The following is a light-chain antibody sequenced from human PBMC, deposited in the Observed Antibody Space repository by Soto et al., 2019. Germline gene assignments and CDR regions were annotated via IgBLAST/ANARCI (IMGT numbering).Light chain of an antibody. CDR1: SSDVGGYNY. CDR2: DAT. V-gene: IGLV2-11*01. CDR3: CSYGGGYTPRL. Sequence: QSALTQPRSVSGSPGQSVTISCTGTSSDVGGYNYVSWYQQHPGPAPKLMIYDATKRPSGVPDRFSGSKSGNTASLSISGLQAEDEADYYCCSYGGGYTPRLFGGGTKVTVL. J-gene: IGLJ2*01.